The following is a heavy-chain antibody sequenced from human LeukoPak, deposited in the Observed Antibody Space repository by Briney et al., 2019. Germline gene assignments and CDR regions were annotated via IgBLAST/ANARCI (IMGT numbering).Heavy chain of an antibody. CDR3: ARLSDWPTHYFDY. V-gene: IGHV4-59*08. CDR1: GGSISSYY. J-gene: IGHJ4*02. CDR2: IYYSGST. D-gene: IGHD2-21*01. Sequence: SETLSLTCTVSGGSISSYYWSWIRQPPGKGLEWIGYIYYSGSTNYNPSLKSRVTISVDTSKNQFSLKLSSVTAADTAVYYCARLSDWPTHYFDYWGQGTLVTVSS.